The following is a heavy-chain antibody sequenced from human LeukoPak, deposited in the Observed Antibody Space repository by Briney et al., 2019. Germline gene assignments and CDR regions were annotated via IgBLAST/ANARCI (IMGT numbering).Heavy chain of an antibody. CDR1: GYTFTSYD. V-gene: IGHV1-69*06. D-gene: IGHD3-9*01. CDR3: ARSPYHYDILTGYSDLIHLDY. Sequence: ASVKVSCKASGYTFTSYDINWVRQAPGQGLEWMGGIIPIFGTANYAQKFQGRVTITADKSTSTAYMELSSLRSEDTAVYYCARSPYHYDILTGYSDLIHLDYWGQGTLVTVSS. CDR2: IIPIFGTA. J-gene: IGHJ4*02.